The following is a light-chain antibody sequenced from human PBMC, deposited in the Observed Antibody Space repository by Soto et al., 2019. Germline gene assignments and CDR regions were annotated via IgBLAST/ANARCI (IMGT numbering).Light chain of an antibody. J-gene: IGKJ1*01. Sequence: EIVLTQSPGTLSLSPGERATLSCRASQSVSSSYLAWYQQKPGQAPRLLIYGASSRATGISDRFSGSGSGTDFTLTISRLEPEDFAVYYCQQYGTVTWTFGQGTKVEIK. CDR3: QQYGTVTWT. CDR2: GAS. CDR1: QSVSSSY. V-gene: IGKV3-20*01.